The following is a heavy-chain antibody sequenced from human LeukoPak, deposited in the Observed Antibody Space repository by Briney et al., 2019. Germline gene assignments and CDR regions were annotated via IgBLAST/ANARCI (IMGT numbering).Heavy chain of an antibody. CDR2: INPNSGGT. V-gene: IGHV1-2*02. Sequence: ASVKVSCKASGGTFSSYAISWVRQAPGQGLEWMGWINPNSGGTNYAQKFQGRVTMTRDTSISTAYMELSRLRSDDTAVYYCARATGYHDAFDIWGQGTMVTVSS. CDR1: GGTFSSYA. J-gene: IGHJ3*02. D-gene: IGHD1-1*01. CDR3: ARATGYHDAFDI.